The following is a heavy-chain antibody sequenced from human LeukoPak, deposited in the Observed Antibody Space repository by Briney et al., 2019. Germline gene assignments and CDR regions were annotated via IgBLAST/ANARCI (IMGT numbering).Heavy chain of an antibody. V-gene: IGHV3-21*06. Sequence: PGGSLRLSCAASGFTFSTYNMNWVRQAPGKGLEWVSSITSGGGYTYYADSVKARFTTSRDNAKNSLSLRLDSLRAEDTAVYYCARGHYDVLTSSYKWTPDYWGQGTLVTVSS. D-gene: IGHD3-9*01. J-gene: IGHJ4*02. CDR3: ARGHYDVLTSSYKWTPDY. CDR2: ITSGGGYT. CDR1: GFTFSTYN.